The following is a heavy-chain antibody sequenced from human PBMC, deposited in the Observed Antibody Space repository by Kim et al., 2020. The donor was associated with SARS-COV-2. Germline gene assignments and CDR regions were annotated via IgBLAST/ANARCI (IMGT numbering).Heavy chain of an antibody. CDR2: IYSGGST. Sequence: GGSLRLSCAASGFTVSSNYMSWVRQAPGKGLEWVSVIYSGGSTYYADSVKGRFTISRDNSKNTLYLQMNSLRAEDTAVDYCARDPVEMATNDAFDIWGQGTMVIVSS. CDR1: GFTVSSNY. D-gene: IGHD5-12*01. V-gene: IGHV3-53*01. CDR3: ARDPVEMATNDAFDI. J-gene: IGHJ3*02.